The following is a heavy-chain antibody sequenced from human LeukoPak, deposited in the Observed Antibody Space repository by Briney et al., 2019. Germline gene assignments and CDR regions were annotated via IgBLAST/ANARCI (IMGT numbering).Heavy chain of an antibody. CDR1: GGSISSSSW. CDR2: IYHSGST. CDR3: ARLPFNSGYEYFDY. D-gene: IGHD5-12*01. J-gene: IGHJ4*02. V-gene: IGHV4-4*02. Sequence: SETLSLTCAVSGGSISSSSWWSWVRQPPGKGLEWIGEIYHSGSTNYNPSLKSRVTISVDKSKNQFSLKLSSVTAADTAVYSCARLPFNSGYEYFDYWGQGTLVTVSS.